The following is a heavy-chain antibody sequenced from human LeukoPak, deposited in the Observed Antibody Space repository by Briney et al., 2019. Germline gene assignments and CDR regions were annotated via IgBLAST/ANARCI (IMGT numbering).Heavy chain of an antibody. D-gene: IGHD3-10*01. V-gene: IGHV3-30*18. Sequence: PGRSLRLSCAASGFTFSSYGMHWVRQAPGKGLEWVAVISYDGSNKYYAYSVKGRFTISRDNSKNTLYLQMNSLRAEDTAVYYCAKGGVIANVWGQGTTVTVSS. CDR3: AKGGVIANV. CDR1: GFTFSSYG. J-gene: IGHJ6*02. CDR2: ISYDGSNK.